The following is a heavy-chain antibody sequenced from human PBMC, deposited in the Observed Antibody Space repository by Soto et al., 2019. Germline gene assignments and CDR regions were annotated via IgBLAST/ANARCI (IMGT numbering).Heavy chain of an antibody. CDR1: GYTFTSYG. CDR2: ISAYNGNT. V-gene: IGHV1-18*01. CDR3: AKALVVVAAAPYYYYGMDV. D-gene: IGHD2-15*01. J-gene: IGHJ6*02. Sequence: ASVKVSCKASGYTFTSYGISWVRQAPGQGLEWMGWISAYNGNTNYAQKLQGRVTMTTDTSTSTAYMELRSLRSDVTALYYCAKALVVVAAAPYYYYGMDVWGQGTTVTVSS.